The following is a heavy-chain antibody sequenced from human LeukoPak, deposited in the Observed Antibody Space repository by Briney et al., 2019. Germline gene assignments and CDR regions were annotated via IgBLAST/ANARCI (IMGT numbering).Heavy chain of an antibody. CDR2: IYTSGST. CDR3: ARRSGGMQQLVPLLDY. CDR1: GGSISSYS. V-gene: IGHV4-4*07. D-gene: IGHD6-13*01. Sequence: PSETLSLTCTVSGGSISSYSWSWIRQPAGKGLEWIGRIYTSGSTNYNPSLKSRVTMSVDTSKNQFSLKLSSVTAADTAVYYCARRSGGMQQLVPLLDYWGQGTLVTVSS. J-gene: IGHJ4*02.